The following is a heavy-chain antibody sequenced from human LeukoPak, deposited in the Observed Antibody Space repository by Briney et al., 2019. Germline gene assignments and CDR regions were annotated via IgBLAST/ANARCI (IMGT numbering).Heavy chain of an antibody. V-gene: IGHV3-7*01. Sequence: GGSLRLSCVASRFTFSNYWMSWVRQAPGKGLEWVANINQDGSKKRYEDSMKGRFSISRDNAKESLYLQLNSLRAEDTAVYYCAKWGPYCVGDYCPALDSWGPGTLVTVSS. CDR2: INQDGSKK. CDR3: AKWGPYCVGDYCPALDS. CDR1: RFTFSNYW. J-gene: IGHJ4*02. D-gene: IGHD2-21*02.